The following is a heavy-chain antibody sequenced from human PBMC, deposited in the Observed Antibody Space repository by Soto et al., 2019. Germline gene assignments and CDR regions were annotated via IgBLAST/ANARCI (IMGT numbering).Heavy chain of an antibody. J-gene: IGHJ5*02. CDR2: IKQDGSEK. CDR3: ARIKIHFDP. V-gene: IGHV3-7*01. Sequence: EVKLVESGGDLVQPGGSLRLSCAASGFSFSTYWLTWVRQAPGKGLEWVASIKQDGSEKFYLDSVKGRFTISRDNTNNSLFLEMNSLRAEDPAVYYFARIKIHFDPWVQGTVVTVAS. CDR1: GFSFSTYW.